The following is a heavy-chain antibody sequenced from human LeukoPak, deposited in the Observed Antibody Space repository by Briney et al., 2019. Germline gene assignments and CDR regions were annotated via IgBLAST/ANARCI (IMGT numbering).Heavy chain of an antibody. CDR2: ISGSDGST. J-gene: IGHJ4*02. CDR3: AKSLAARGFFDY. CDR1: GFIFRSYA. Sequence: GGSLRLSCVGSGFIFRSYAVTWVRQAPGKGLEWVSTISGSDGSTYYADSVKGRFTISRDNSKNTLYLQMNSLRAEDTAVYYCAKSLAARGFFDYWGQGALVTVSS. V-gene: IGHV3-23*01. D-gene: IGHD6-13*01.